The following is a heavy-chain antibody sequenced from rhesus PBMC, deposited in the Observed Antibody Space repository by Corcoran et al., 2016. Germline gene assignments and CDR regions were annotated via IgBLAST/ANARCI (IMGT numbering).Heavy chain of an antibody. CDR3: ASDRGYSGSWSLGYFDY. CDR1: GGSISSSY. V-gene: IGHV4-169*02. CDR2: IYGSGSST. Sequence: QLQLQESGPGLVKPSETLSVTCAVSGGSISSSYWSWIRQAPGKGLEWIGYIYGSGSSTNCNPSLKRRVTRSGDTSKNQLSLKLSSVTAAYTAVYYCASDRGYSGSWSLGYFDYWGQGVLVTVSS. J-gene: IGHJ4*01. D-gene: IGHD6-25*01.